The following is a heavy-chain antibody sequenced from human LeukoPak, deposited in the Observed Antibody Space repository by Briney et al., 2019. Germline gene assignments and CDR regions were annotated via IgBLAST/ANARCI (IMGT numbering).Heavy chain of an antibody. J-gene: IGHJ4*02. Sequence: GSLRLSCAVSGFTFSSYWMSWVRQAPGKGLEWVANIKEDGSEKYFVDSVKGRFTISRDNAKNSLYLQMKSLRAEDTAVYYCARGEYYYDGGYWGQGTLVTVSS. CDR2: IKEDGSEK. CDR1: GFTFSSYW. CDR3: ARGEYYYDGGY. D-gene: IGHD3-22*01. V-gene: IGHV3-7*04.